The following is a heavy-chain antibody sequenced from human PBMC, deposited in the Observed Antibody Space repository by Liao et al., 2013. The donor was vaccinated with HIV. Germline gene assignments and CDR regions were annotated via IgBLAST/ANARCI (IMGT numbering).Heavy chain of an antibody. J-gene: IGHJ4*02. Sequence: QLQLQESGSGLVKPSQTLSLTCAVSGDSISIGGYSWSWIRQPPGKGLEWLGYIYHSGTTYYNPSLESRLTISVDGSKNQFSLKLSSVTAADTAVYYCARGGYSGYDSFAYWGQGALVTVSS. V-gene: IGHV4-30-2*01. CDR2: IYHSGTT. CDR3: ARGGYSGYDSFAY. D-gene: IGHD5-12*01. CDR1: GDSISIGGYS.